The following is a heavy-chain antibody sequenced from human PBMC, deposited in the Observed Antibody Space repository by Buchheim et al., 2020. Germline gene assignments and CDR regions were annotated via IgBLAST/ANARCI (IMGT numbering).Heavy chain of an antibody. CDR2: VYNSGTT. D-gene: IGHD3-10*01. V-gene: IGHV4-59*01. Sequence: QVQLQESGPGLVKPSETLSLTCTVSTDSLRGYSWSWIRQTPGMGLEWIGYVYNSGTTKYNPSLESRVTIAVDTSKKRLSLKLTSVTAADTAVYYCARDLGVTMVGEVTVMSGFDVGGQGTT. J-gene: IGHJ6*02. CDR1: TDSLRGYS. CDR3: ARDLGVTMVGEVTVMSGFDV.